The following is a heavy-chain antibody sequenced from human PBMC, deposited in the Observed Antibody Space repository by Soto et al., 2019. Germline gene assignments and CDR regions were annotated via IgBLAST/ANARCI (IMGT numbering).Heavy chain of an antibody. CDR3: ARRNYYHGGDYCNDAFDM. CDR2: ISYEGSSK. D-gene: IGHD3-22*01. J-gene: IGHJ3*02. Sequence: QVQLVESGGGVVQPGRSLRLSCAASGFTFRTYAMHWVRQAPGKGLEWMAVISYEGSSKTYAASVQGRFTISRDNSENTLYLQMDSLRPEDTAVYYCARRNYYHGGDYCNDAFDMWGQGAMVTVSS. CDR1: GFTFRTYA. V-gene: IGHV3-30-3*01.